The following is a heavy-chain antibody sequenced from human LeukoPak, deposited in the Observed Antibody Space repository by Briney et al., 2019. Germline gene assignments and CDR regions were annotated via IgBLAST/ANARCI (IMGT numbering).Heavy chain of an antibody. V-gene: IGHV3-53*01. CDR2: IYSGGST. CDR1: EFTVSSNY. D-gene: IGHD1-26*01. Sequence: GGSLRLSCAASEFTVSSNYMSWVRQAPGKGLEWVSVIYSGGSTYYADSVKGRFTISRDNSKNTLYLQMNSLRAEDTAVYYCARDGASGSYSDYWGQGTLVTVSS. J-gene: IGHJ4*02. CDR3: ARDGASGSYSDY.